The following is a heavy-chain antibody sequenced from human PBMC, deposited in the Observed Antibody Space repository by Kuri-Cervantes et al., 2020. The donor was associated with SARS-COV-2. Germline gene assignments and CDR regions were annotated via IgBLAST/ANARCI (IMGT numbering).Heavy chain of an antibody. Sequence: SVKVSCKASGGTFSSYAISWVRQAPGQGLEWMGGIIPIFGTANYAQKFQGRVTITADESTSTAYMELSSLRSEDTAMYYCARERKVYYDFWSGYESEPYYYYGMDVWGQGTTVTVSS. D-gene: IGHD3-3*01. CDR2: IIPIFGTA. J-gene: IGHJ6*02. CDR1: GGTFSSYA. CDR3: ARERKVYYDFWSGYESEPYYYYGMDV. V-gene: IGHV1-69*13.